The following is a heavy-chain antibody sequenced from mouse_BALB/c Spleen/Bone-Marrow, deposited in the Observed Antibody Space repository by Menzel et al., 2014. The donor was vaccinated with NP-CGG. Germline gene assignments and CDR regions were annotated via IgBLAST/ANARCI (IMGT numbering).Heavy chain of an antibody. D-gene: IGHD2-4*01. V-gene: IGHV5-17*02. CDR3: ARKGAMITHYYAMDY. J-gene: IGHJ4*01. CDR1: GFTFSSFG. CDR2: ISNGSSTI. Sequence: DVKLVESGGGLVQPGGSRKLSCAASGFTFSSFGMHWVRQAPEKGLEWVAYISNGSSTIYYADTVKGRFTISRDNPKNNLFLQMNSLRSEDTAMYYCARKGAMITHYYAMDYWGQGTSVTVSS.